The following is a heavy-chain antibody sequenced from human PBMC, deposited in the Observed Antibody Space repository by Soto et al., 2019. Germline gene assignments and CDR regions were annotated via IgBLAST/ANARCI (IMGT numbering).Heavy chain of an antibody. CDR2: IYYSGST. Sequence: PSETLSLTCTVSGGSINSGGYYWSWIRQHPGKGLEWIGYIYYSGSTYYNPSLKSRVTISIDTSKNQFSLKLSSVTAADTAVYYCARAQTILGILTVFVYWAQGPLLTLSS. CDR3: ARAQTILGILTVFVY. V-gene: IGHV4-31*03. CDR1: GGSINSGGYY. D-gene: IGHD3-3*01. J-gene: IGHJ4*02.